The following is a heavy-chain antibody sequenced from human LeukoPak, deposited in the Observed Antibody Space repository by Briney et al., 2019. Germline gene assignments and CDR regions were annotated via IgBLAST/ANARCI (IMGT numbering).Heavy chain of an antibody. V-gene: IGHV5-51*01. Sequence: GESLKISRKGSGYSFTSYWIGWGRQMPGKGLEWMGIIYPGDSDTRYSPSFQGQVTISADKSISTAYLQWSSLKASDTAMYYCARHEGYNWNDGNAFDIWGQGTMVTVSS. CDR1: GYSFTSYW. CDR2: IYPGDSDT. D-gene: IGHD1-1*01. J-gene: IGHJ3*02. CDR3: ARHEGYNWNDGNAFDI.